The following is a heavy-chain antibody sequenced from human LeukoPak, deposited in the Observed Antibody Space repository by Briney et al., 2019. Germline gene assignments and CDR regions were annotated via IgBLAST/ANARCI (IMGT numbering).Heavy chain of an antibody. Sequence: GGSLRLSCAASGFTFSNYAMYWVRQAPGKGLEWVSADSGRDDSTYYADSVKGRFTISRDTSKNTLYLQMNSLRAEDTAVYYCAKWGDYDILTGYYDPDYWGQGTLVTVSS. CDR1: GFTFSNYA. J-gene: IGHJ4*02. CDR2: DSGRDDST. D-gene: IGHD3-9*01. V-gene: IGHV3-23*01. CDR3: AKWGDYDILTGYYDPDY.